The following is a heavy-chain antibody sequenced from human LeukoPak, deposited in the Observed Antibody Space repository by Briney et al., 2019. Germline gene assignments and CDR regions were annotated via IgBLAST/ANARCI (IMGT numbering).Heavy chain of an antibody. CDR2: IIPIFGTA. V-gene: IGHV1-69*05. CDR3: ARGSPPIAAAGTGYFDY. J-gene: IGHJ4*02. D-gene: IGHD6-13*01. CDR1: GGTFSSYA. Sequence: SAKVSCKASGGTFSSYAISWVRQTPGQGLEWMGGIIPIFGTANYAQKFQGRVTITTDESTSTAYMELSSLRSEDTAVYYCARGSPPIAAAGTGYFDYWGQGTLVTVSS.